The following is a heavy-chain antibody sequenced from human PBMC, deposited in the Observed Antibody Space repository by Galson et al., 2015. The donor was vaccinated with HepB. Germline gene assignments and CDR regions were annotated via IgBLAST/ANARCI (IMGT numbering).Heavy chain of an antibody. J-gene: IGHJ3*01. V-gene: IGHV6-1*01. CDR1: GDSVSSSSIA. Sequence: CAISGDSVSSSSIAWNWIRQSPSRGLEWLGRTYYRSATSKWYNEYADSVKSRITINADTSKNEFYLQLDPVTPEDTALYFCARHQRSFDFWGPGTLVTVSS. D-gene: IGHD6-25*01. CDR3: ARHQRSFDF. CDR2: TYYRSATSKWYN.